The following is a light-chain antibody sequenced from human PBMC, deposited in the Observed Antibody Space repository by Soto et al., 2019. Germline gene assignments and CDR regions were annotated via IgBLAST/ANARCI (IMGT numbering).Light chain of an antibody. CDR1: NIGSKS. CDR2: DDS. CDR3: QVWDSSSDHPV. Sequence: SYELTQPPSVSVAPGQTARITCGGNNIGSKSVHWYQQKPGRAPVLVVYDDSDRPSGIPERFSGSNSGNTATLTISRVEAGDEADYYCQVWDSSSDHPVFGGGTQLTV. V-gene: IGLV3-21*02. J-gene: IGLJ2*01.